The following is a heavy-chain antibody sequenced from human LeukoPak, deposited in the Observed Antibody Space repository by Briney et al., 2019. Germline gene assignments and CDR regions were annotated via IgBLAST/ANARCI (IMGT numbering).Heavy chain of an antibody. D-gene: IGHD6-6*01. V-gene: IGHV2-5*01. J-gene: IGHJ3*02. CDR3: AHRPIGPFLIAARPYDAFDI. Sequence: SGPTLVKPTQTLTLTCTFSGFSLSTRGVGVGWIRQPPGKALEWLALIYWNDDKRYSPSLKSRLTITKDTSKNQVVLTTTNMDPVDTATYYCAHRPIGPFLIAARPYDAFDIWGQGTMVTVSS. CDR1: GFSLSTRGVG. CDR2: IYWNDDK.